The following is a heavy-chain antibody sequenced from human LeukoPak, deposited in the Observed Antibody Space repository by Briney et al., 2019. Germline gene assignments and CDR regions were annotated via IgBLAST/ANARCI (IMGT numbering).Heavy chain of an antibody. D-gene: IGHD3-22*01. CDR3: AREIPYYYDSSGYY. CDR1: GFTFSDYY. J-gene: IGHJ4*02. Sequence: GGSLRLSCAASGFTFSDYYMSWIRQAPGKGLEWVSYISSSGSTIYYADSVKGRFTISRDNAKNSLYLQMDSLRAEDTAVYYCAREIPYYYDSSGYYWGQGTLVTVSS. CDR2: ISSSGSTI. V-gene: IGHV3-11*01.